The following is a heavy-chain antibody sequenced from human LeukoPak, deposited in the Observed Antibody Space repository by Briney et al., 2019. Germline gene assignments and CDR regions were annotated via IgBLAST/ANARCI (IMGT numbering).Heavy chain of an antibody. CDR3: ARTTEGGYTYDYFYYYYMDV. D-gene: IGHD5-18*01. CDR1: GGSISSYY. J-gene: IGHJ6*03. CDR2: IYYSGST. V-gene: IGHV4-59*01. Sequence: PSETLSLTCTVSGGSISSYYWTWIRQPPGKGLEWIGYIYYSGSTNYNPSLKSRVTISVDTSKNQFSLKLSSVTAADTAVYFCARTTEGGYTYDYFYYYYMDVWGKGTTVTISS.